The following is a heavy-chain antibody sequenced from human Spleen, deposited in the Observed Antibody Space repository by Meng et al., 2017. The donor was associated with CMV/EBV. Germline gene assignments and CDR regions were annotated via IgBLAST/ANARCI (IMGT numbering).Heavy chain of an antibody. Sequence: VQLQQWGAGLLKPSETLCLTCAVYGGSFSGDYWSWIRQPPGKGLEWIGEINHSGSTNYNPSLKSRVTISVDTSKNQFSLKLSSVTAADTAVYYCASLQTEVTFDYWGQGTLVTVSS. J-gene: IGHJ4*02. CDR3: ASLQTEVTFDY. D-gene: IGHD2-21*02. CDR2: INHSGST. CDR1: GGSFSGDY. V-gene: IGHV4-34*01.